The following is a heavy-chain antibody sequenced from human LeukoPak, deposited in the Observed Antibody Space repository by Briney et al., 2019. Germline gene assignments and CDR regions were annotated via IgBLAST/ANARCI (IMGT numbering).Heavy chain of an antibody. Sequence: ASVKVSCKASGGTFSSYAISWVRQAPGQGLEWMGGIIPIFGTANYAQKFQGRVTITADKSTSTAYMELSSLRSEDTAVYYCARTIYGDYFFDYWGQGTLVTVSS. CDR1: GGTFSSYA. CDR3: ARTIYGDYFFDY. D-gene: IGHD4-17*01. J-gene: IGHJ4*02. CDR2: IIPIFGTA. V-gene: IGHV1-69*06.